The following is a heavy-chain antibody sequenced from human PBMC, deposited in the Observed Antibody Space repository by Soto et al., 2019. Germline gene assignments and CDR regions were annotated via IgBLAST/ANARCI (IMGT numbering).Heavy chain of an antibody. CDR3: AKFRDSSGWYDY. Sequence: GGSLRLSCAASGFTFSSYAMSWVRQAPGKGLEWVSAISGSGGSIYYADSVKGRFTISRDNSKNTLYLQMNSLRAEDTAVYYCAKFRDSSGWYDYWGQGTLVTVSS. J-gene: IGHJ4*02. CDR2: ISGSGGSI. D-gene: IGHD6-19*01. V-gene: IGHV3-23*01. CDR1: GFTFSSYA.